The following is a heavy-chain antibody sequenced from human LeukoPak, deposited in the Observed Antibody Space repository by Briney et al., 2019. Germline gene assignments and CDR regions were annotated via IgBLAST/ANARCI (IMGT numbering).Heavy chain of an antibody. V-gene: IGHV3-23*01. Sequence: GGSLRLSCAASGFTFSSYVLSSVRQTPGKGLEWVSTIAPSGGSTYYADSVKGRFTISRDNSKNTLHLQMNSLRVEDTAVYYCATRGTTAPKYIEHWGQGTLVTVSS. CDR1: GFTFSSYV. CDR3: ATRGTTAPKYIEH. D-gene: IGHD1-1*01. CDR2: IAPSGGST. J-gene: IGHJ4*02.